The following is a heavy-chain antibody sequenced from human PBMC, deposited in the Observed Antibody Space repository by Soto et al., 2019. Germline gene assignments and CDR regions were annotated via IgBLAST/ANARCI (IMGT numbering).Heavy chain of an antibody. V-gene: IGHV3-13*01. CDR1: GFTVSSYD. CDR2: LGAGGDT. Sequence: EVQLVESGGGLVQPGGSLRLACAASGFTVSSYDMHWVRHVTGKGLEWVSTLGAGGDTYFPDSVKGRFTISRENAKNSLYLQMNNLGAGDTAVYYCARGTMVRGTLDPGIRGPLDYWGQGTLVAVSS. J-gene: IGHJ4*02. CDR3: ARGTMVRGTLDPGIRGPLDY. D-gene: IGHD3-10*01.